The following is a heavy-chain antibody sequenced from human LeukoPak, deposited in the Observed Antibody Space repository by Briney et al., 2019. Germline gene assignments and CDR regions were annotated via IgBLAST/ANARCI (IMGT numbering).Heavy chain of an antibody. V-gene: IGHV4-34*01. CDR2: INHSGST. Sequence: TETLSLTCAVYGGSFSGYYWSWIRQPPGKGLEWIGEINHSGSTNYNPSLKSRVTISVDKSKNQFSLKLSSVTAADTAVYYCARAKTGTTWDWGQGTLVTVSS. D-gene: IGHD1-1*01. CDR3: ARAKTGTTWD. J-gene: IGHJ4*02. CDR1: GGSFSGYY.